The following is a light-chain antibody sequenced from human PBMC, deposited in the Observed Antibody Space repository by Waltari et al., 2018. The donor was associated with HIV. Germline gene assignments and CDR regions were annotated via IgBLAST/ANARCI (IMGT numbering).Light chain of an antibody. Sequence: ELVLPQSPGPLSLSPGERATLSCGASQSVSSNYLAWYQQKPGQAPRVLIYGASSRAIGIPDRFSGSGSGTDFTLTINRLEPEDFAVYYCQQYGNSRWTFGQGTKVEIK. CDR1: QSVSSNY. CDR2: GAS. CDR3: QQYGNSRWT. J-gene: IGKJ1*01. V-gene: IGKV3-20*01.